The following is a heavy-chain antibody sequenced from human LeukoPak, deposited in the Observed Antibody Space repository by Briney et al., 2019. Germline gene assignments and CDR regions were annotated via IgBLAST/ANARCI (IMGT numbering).Heavy chain of an antibody. J-gene: IGHJ3*02. CDR1: GGTFSRYA. Sequence: ASVKVSCKASGGTFSRYAISWVRQAPGQGLEWMGGIIPIFGTANYAQKFQGRATITADESTSTAYMELSSLRSEDTAVYYCARERGYSYGYPSAHAFDIWGQGTMVTVSS. CDR2: IIPIFGTA. CDR3: ARERGYSYGYPSAHAFDI. D-gene: IGHD5-18*01. V-gene: IGHV1-69*13.